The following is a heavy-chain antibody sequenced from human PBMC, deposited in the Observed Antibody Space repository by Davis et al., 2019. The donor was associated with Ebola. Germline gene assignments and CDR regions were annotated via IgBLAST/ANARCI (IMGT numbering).Heavy chain of an antibody. J-gene: IGHJ4*02. CDR2: IYYSGST. CDR1: GGSISSSSYY. CDR3: ATALDSSGLLFDY. Sequence: SETLSLTCTVSGGSISSSSYYWGWIRQPPGKGLEWIGSIYYSGSTYYNPSLKSRVTISVDTSKNQFSLKLSSVTAADTAVYYCATALDSSGLLFDYWGQETLVTVSS. V-gene: IGHV4-39*01. D-gene: IGHD3-22*01.